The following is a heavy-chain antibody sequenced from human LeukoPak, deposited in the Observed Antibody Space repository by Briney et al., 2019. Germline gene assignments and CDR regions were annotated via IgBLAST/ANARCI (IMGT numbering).Heavy chain of an antibody. D-gene: IGHD6-6*01. V-gene: IGHV1-2*06. J-gene: IGHJ6*02. CDR3: ARELEYSSSPGRYYYYGMDV. CDR2: INPNSGGT. Sequence: ASVKVSCKASGYTFTGYYMHWVRQAPGQGLEWMGRINPNSGGTNYAQKFQGRVTVTRDTSISTAYMELSRLRSDDTAVYYCARELEYSSSPGRYYYYGMDVWGQGTTVTVSS. CDR1: GYTFTGYY.